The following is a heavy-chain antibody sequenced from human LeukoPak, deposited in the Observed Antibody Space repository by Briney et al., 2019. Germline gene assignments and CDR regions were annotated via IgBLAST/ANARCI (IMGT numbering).Heavy chain of an antibody. V-gene: IGHV1-3*01. CDR3: AREVGEMATIKASDWFDP. D-gene: IGHD5-24*01. Sequence: ASVKVSCKASGYTFTSYAMHWVHQAPGQRLEWMGWINAGSGNTKYSQKFQGRVTITRDTSASTAYMELSSLRSEDTAVYYCAREVGEMATIKASDWFDPWGQGTLVTVSS. CDR2: INAGSGNT. CDR1: GYTFTSYA. J-gene: IGHJ5*02.